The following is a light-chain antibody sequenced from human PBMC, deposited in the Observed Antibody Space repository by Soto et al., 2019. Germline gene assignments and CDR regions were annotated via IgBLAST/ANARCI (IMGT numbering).Light chain of an antibody. CDR1: QNINRW. Sequence: DIQMTQSLSTLSATVGDRVTITCRASQNINRWLAWYQQKPGKAPMLLIYDASTLQSGAPSRFSGSGSGTEFTLTISSLQPDDFATYYCQQYSRHWTFGQGSKVDIK. J-gene: IGKJ1*01. CDR3: QQYSRHWT. V-gene: IGKV1-5*01. CDR2: DAS.